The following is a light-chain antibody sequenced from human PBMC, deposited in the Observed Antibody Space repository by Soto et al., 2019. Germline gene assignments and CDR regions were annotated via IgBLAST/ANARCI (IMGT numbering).Light chain of an antibody. Sequence: QPVLTQPPSASGTPGQRVTISCSGSSSNIGSNYVYWYQQLPGTAPKLLIYRNNQRPSGVPDRFSGSKSGTSASLAISGLRSEDEAAYYCAAWDDSLSGVVFGGGTKVTVL. V-gene: IGLV1-47*01. CDR3: AAWDDSLSGVV. J-gene: IGLJ2*01. CDR1: SSNIGSNY. CDR2: RNN.